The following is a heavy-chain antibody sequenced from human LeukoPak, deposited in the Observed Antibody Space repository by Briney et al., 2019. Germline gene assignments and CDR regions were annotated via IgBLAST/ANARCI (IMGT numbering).Heavy chain of an antibody. CDR3: AKTGYSYGTLWFDY. J-gene: IGHJ4*02. Sequence: PGGSLRLSCAASGFTFSSYSMNWVRQAPGKGLEWVSSISSSSSYIYYADSVKGRFTISRDNAKNSLYLQMNSLRAEDTAVYYCAKTGYSYGTLWFDYWGQGTLVTVSS. D-gene: IGHD5-18*01. CDR1: GFTFSSYS. CDR2: ISSSSSYI. V-gene: IGHV3-21*01.